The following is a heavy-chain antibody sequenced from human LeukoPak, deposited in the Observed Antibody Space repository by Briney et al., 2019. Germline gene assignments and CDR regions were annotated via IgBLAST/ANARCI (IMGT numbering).Heavy chain of an antibody. J-gene: IGHJ4*02. D-gene: IGHD1-1*01. Sequence: GGSLRLSCAASGFIFSHYSLTWVRQAPGKGLGWVANIKEDGSEKHYVDSVKGRFTISRDNAKSSLYLQMNSLRAEDTAVYYCARGSTTEDYWGQGTLVTVSS. V-gene: IGHV3-7*04. CDR1: GFIFSHYS. CDR3: ARGSTTEDY. CDR2: IKEDGSEK.